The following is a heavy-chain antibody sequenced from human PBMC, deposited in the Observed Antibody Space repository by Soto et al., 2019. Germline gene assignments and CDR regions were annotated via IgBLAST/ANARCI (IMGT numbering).Heavy chain of an antibody. V-gene: IGHV4-39*01. J-gene: IGHJ4*02. Sequence: PSETLSLTCIVSGSSISSSGYYWGWIRQPPGKGLEWIASMYYNVGTYYNRSIKSRVTISVDTSANQFSLKLNSVTASNTALYYCARLPSRHWLYYWCQGTLVTVSS. CDR1: GSSISSSGYY. CDR2: MYYNVGT. D-gene: IGHD5-12*01. CDR3: ARLPSRHWLYY.